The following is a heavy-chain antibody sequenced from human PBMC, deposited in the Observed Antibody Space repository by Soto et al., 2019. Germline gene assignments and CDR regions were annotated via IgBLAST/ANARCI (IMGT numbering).Heavy chain of an antibody. CDR1: GYTFTSYG. Sequence: QVQLVQSGAEVKKPGASVKVSCKASGYTFTSYGISWVRQAPGQGLEWMGWISAYNGNTNYAQKLQGRVTMTTDTPTSTAYMELRSLRSDDTAVYYCARVRMVYGSYYYGMDVWGQGTTVTVSS. V-gene: IGHV1-18*01. CDR2: ISAYNGNT. CDR3: ARVRMVYGSYYYGMDV. D-gene: IGHD2-8*01. J-gene: IGHJ6*02.